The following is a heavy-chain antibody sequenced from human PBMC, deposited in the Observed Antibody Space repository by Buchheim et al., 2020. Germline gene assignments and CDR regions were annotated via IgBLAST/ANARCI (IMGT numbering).Heavy chain of an antibody. J-gene: IGHJ5*02. CDR1: GGTFSSYT. CDR3: ARDRRITMVRGVIGWFDP. Sequence: QVQLVQSGAEVKKPGSSVKVSCKASGGTFSSYTISWVRQAPGQGLEWMGRIIPILGIANYAQKFQGRVTITADKSTSTAYMEVSSLRSEDTAVYYCARDRRITMVRGVIGWFDPWGQGTL. CDR2: IIPILGIA. D-gene: IGHD3-10*01. V-gene: IGHV1-69*08.